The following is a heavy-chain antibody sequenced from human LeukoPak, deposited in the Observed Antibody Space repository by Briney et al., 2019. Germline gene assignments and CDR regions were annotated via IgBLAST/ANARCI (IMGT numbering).Heavy chain of an antibody. CDR2: ISSSGSTI. V-gene: IGHV3-48*03. CDR3: AKGYCSSTSCYPFDY. Sequence: GGSLRLSCAASGFTFSSYEMNWVRQAPGKGLEWVSYISSSGSTIYYADSVKGRFTISRDNAKNSLYLQMNSLRAEDMALYYCAKGYCSSTSCYPFDYWGQGTLVTVSS. J-gene: IGHJ4*02. D-gene: IGHD2-2*01. CDR1: GFTFSSYE.